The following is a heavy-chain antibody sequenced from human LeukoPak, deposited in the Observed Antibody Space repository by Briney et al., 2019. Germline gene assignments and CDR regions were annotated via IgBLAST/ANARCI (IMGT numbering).Heavy chain of an antibody. CDR1: GGSISRSRYY. Sequence: PWETLSLTCTVSGGSISRSRYYWGWIRQPPGKGLEWIGSIYYSGNTYYNPSLKSRITKSVDTSKNQFSLKLSSVTAADTAVYYCASYSGYDFFVEYWGQGTLVTVSS. CDR2: IYYSGNT. CDR3: ASYSGYDFFVEY. V-gene: IGHV4-39*01. D-gene: IGHD5-12*01. J-gene: IGHJ4*02.